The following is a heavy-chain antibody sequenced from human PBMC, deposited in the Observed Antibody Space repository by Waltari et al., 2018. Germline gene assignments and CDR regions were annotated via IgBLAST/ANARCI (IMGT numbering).Heavy chain of an antibody. V-gene: IGHV3-53*01. CDR2: SYSGGST. Sequence: EVQLVESGGGLIQPGGSLRLSCAASGFTVSSNYMSWVRQAPGKGLEWVSVSYSGGSTYYADSVKGRFTISRDNSKNTLYLQMNSLRAEDTAVYYCARGSKHYYYGMDVWGQGTTVTVSS. J-gene: IGHJ6*02. CDR1: GFTVSSNY. CDR3: ARGSKHYYYGMDV.